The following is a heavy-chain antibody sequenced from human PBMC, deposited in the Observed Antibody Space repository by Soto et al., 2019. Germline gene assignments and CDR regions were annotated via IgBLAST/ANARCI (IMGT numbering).Heavy chain of an antibody. CDR3: AKDRRRVGSGWPINDY. CDR1: GFTFSSYA. D-gene: IGHD6-19*01. V-gene: IGHV3-23*01. CDR2: ISGNGGST. J-gene: IGHJ4*02. Sequence: EVQLLESGGGLVQPGGSLRLSCAASGFTFSSYAVSWVRQAPGKGLEWVSVISGNGGSTYYADSVKGRFTISRDNSKNTLYLQMSSLRAEDTAVYYCAKDRRRVGSGWPINDYWGQGTLVTVSS.